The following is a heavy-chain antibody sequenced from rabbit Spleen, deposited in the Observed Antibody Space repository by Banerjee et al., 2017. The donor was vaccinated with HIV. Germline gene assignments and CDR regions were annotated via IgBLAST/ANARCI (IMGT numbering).Heavy chain of an antibody. CDR3: ARDVGTYDYIDGVFNL. D-gene: IGHD6-1*01. V-gene: IGHV1S45*01. J-gene: IGHJ4*01. CDR2: IYTGNSHT. CDR1: GIDFSSTYW. Sequence: QQQLEESGGGLVKPGGTLTLTCTASGIDFSSTYWICWVRQAPGKGLEWIGCIYTGNSHTHYASWAKGRFTISITSSTTVTLQMTGLTVADTATYFCARDVGTYDYIDGVFNLWGPGTLVTVS.